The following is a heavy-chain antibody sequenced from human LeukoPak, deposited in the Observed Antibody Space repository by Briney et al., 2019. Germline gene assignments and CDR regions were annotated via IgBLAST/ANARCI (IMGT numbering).Heavy chain of an antibody. CDR3: ARGGCGGGNCYSGTGWFES. Sequence: GGSLRLSCAASGFTFSDYYMSWVRQAPGKGLEWIAYITSESIPQYADSVRGRFTISRDNAQSSVSLQMDSLRAEDTAVYYCARGGCGGGNCYSGTGWFESWGQGALVIVST. CDR2: ITSESIP. D-gene: IGHD2-21*02. CDR1: GFTFSDYY. V-gene: IGHV3-11*05. J-gene: IGHJ5*01.